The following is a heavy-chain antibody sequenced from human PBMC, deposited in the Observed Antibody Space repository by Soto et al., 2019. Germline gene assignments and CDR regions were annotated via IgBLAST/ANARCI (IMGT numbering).Heavy chain of an antibody. Sequence: QVQLVESGGGLVKPGGSLRLSCAASGFIFNDYYMSWIRQAPGEGLEWVSSISGSSGSTNYADSVKGRFTISRDNSKNSLYLQMNSLRAEYTAVYYCARYAAEVTTFFDYWGQGTLVTVS. CDR2: ISGSSGST. CDR3: ARYAAEVTTFFDY. D-gene: IGHD4-4*01. J-gene: IGHJ4*02. V-gene: IGHV3-11*06. CDR1: GFIFNDYY.